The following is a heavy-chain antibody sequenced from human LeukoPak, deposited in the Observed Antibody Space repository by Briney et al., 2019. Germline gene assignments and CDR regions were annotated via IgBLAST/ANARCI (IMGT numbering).Heavy chain of an antibody. J-gene: IGHJ3*02. CDR2: ITGGGT. CDR3: AKGGGWPLGDAFDI. Sequence: GGSLRLSCAASGFTFSTFAMSWVRQVPGKGLEWFSTITGGGTYYADSVKGRFTISRDNSKNTLYLQMNSLRAEDTAVYFCAKGGGWPLGDAFDIWGQGTMVTVSS. D-gene: IGHD3-16*01. V-gene: IGHV3-23*01. CDR1: GFTFSTFA.